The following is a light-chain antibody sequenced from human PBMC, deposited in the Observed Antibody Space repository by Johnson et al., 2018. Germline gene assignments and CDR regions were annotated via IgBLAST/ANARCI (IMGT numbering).Light chain of an antibody. J-gene: IGLJ1*01. CDR3: GTWDSSLSAGNV. CDR2: ENN. V-gene: IGLV1-51*02. Sequence: QSVLTQPPSVSAAPGQKVTISCSGSSSNIGNNYVSWYQQLPGTAPKLLIYENNKRPSGIPDRFSGSKSGTSATLGITGLQTGDEADYYCGTWDSSLSAGNVLGTVTKVTV. CDR1: SSNIGNNY.